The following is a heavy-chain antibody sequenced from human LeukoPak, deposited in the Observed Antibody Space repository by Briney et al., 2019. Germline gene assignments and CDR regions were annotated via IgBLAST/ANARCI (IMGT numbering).Heavy chain of an antibody. V-gene: IGHV1-24*01. CDR1: AYTLTELS. CDR2: FDPEDGET. CDR3: ATVVQQLVLALDY. D-gene: IGHD6-13*01. Sequence: GASVKVSCKVSAYTLTELSMHWVRQAPGKGLEWMGGFDPEDGETIYAQKFQGRVTMTEDTSTDTAYMELSSLRSEDTAVYYCATVVQQLVLALDYWGQGTLVTVSS. J-gene: IGHJ4*02.